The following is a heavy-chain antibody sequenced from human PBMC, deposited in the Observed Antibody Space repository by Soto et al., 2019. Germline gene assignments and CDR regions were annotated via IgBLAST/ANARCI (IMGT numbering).Heavy chain of an antibody. CDR2: ITSSSTTI. V-gene: IGHV3-48*02. CDR3: ARDNGIAGSFDP. D-gene: IGHD6-13*01. CDR1: GFTFSTYS. Sequence: EMQLVESGGGLVQPGGSLRLSCAASGFTFSTYSMNWVRQAPGKGLEWISYITSSSTTIFYADSVKGRFTISRDNAKNSLYLPMNSLRDEDTSVYYCARDNGIAGSFDPWGQGTLVTVSS. J-gene: IGHJ5*02.